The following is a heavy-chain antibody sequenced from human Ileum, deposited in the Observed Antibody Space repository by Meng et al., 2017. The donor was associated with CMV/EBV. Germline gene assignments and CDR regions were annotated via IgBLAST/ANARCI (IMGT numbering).Heavy chain of an antibody. D-gene: IGHD5-12*01. CDR1: GYTFTDYY. J-gene: IGHJ4*02. V-gene: IGHV1-2*02. CDR2: IKPHSGDT. CDR3: AREIIMAARAFGY. Sequence: QVQLAQSGTEAKKPGASVKVSCKASGYTFTDYYMHWVRQAPGQGLEWMGWIKPHSGDTKYEKKFQGRVTMTSDTSISTVYMELTRLTPDDTAIYYCAREIIMAARAFGYWGQGTLVTVSS.